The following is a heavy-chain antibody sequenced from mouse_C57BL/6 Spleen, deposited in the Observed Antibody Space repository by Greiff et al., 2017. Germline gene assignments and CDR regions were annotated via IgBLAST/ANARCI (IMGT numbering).Heavy chain of an antibody. V-gene: IGHV1-76*01. Sequence: QVQLQQSGAELVRPGASVKLSCKASGYTLTDSYINWVKQRPGQGLEWIARIYPGSGNTSYNEKFKGKATLTAEKSSSTAYMQLSSLTSEDSADYFFARSNYYGSIDVYAMDYWGEGTSVTASS. J-gene: IGHJ4*01. CDR3: ARSNYYGSIDVYAMDY. D-gene: IGHD1-1*01. CDR1: GYTLTDSY. CDR2: IYPGSGNT.